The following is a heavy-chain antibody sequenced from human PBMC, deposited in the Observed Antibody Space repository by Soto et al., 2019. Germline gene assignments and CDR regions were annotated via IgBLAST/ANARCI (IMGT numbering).Heavy chain of an antibody. CDR2: IYYSGST. Sequence: SETLSLTCTVSGGSISSYYWSWIRQPPGKGLEWVGYIYYSGSTNYNPSLKSRVTISVDTSKNQFSLKLSSVTAADTAVYYCARRYGGTFDYWGQGTLVTVSS. D-gene: IGHD2-15*01. CDR1: GGSISSYY. CDR3: ARRYGGTFDY. J-gene: IGHJ4*02. V-gene: IGHV4-59*08.